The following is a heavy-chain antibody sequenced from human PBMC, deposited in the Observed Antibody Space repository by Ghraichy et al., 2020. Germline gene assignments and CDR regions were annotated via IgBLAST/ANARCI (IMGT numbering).Heavy chain of an antibody. CDR3: ARLVSVVRGVIISRYFDL. CDR2: IYTSGST. J-gene: IGHJ2*01. CDR1: GGSISSYY. Sequence: SETLSLTCTVSGGSISSYYWSWIRQPPGKGLEWIGYIYTSGSTNYNPSLKSRVTISVDTSKNQFSLKLSSVTAADTAVYYCARLVSVVRGVIISRYFDLLGRGTLVTVSS. V-gene: IGHV4-4*09. D-gene: IGHD3-10*01.